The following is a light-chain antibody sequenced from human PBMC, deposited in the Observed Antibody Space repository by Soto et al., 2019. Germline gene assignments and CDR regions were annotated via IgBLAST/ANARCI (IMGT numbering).Light chain of an antibody. CDR2: DAS. J-gene: IGKJ5*01. Sequence: RAPPTETMSPEARRVFSCRASQSVSSHLAWYQQKPGQAPRLLIYDASNGVTDIPAKFSGGGSGTDCTLTIRSLEPEVFAVYYCQQRSNFGQGTRLEI. CDR1: QSVSSH. CDR3: QQRSN. V-gene: IGKV3-11*01.